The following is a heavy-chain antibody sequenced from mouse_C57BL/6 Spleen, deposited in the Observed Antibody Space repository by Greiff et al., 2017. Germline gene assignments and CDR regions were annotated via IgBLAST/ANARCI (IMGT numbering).Heavy chain of an antibody. Sequence: EVKVVESGGGLVKPGGSLKLSCAASGFTFSSYAMSWVRQTPEQRLEWVATISAGGSYTYYPDNVKGRFTIARDNAKNNLYLQMSQLKSEDTAMYYCARRSNNWYFDVWGTGTTVTVSS. V-gene: IGHV5-4*03. CDR1: GFTFSSYA. D-gene: IGHD2-5*01. CDR3: ARRSNNWYFDV. CDR2: ISAGGSYT. J-gene: IGHJ1*03.